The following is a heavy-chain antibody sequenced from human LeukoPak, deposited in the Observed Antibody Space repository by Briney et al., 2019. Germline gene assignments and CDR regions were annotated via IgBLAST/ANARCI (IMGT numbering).Heavy chain of an antibody. CDR1: GGSISSNY. CDR2: IYYTGST. CDR3: ARDRWGYNWFDP. D-gene: IGHD2-21*01. J-gene: IGHJ5*02. V-gene: IGHV4-59*01. Sequence: SETLSLTCTVSGGSISSNYWSWIRQPPGKGLEWIGYIYYTGSTNYNPSLKSRVTISVDTSKNQFSLKLSSVTAADTAVYYCARDRWGYNWFDPWGQGTLVTVSS.